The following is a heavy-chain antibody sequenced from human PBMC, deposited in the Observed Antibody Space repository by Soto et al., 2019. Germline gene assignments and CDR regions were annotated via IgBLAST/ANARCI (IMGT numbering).Heavy chain of an antibody. Sequence: SETLSLTCTVSGDSISDYFWSWIRQPPGKGLEWIGNVFHSGSLGYNSSLKGRLILSVDTSKNQFSLKLSSVTAADTAMYYCARKGVEAEFDLWGLGTLVTVSS. D-gene: IGHD6-13*01. CDR3: ARKGVEAEFDL. CDR1: GDSISDYF. J-gene: IGHJ5*02. CDR2: VFHSGSL. V-gene: IGHV4-59*01.